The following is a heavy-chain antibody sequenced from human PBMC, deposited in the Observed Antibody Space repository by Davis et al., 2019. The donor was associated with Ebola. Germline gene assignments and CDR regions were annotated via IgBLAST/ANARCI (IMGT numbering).Heavy chain of an antibody. J-gene: IGHJ6*02. V-gene: IGHV1-8*01. CDR1: GYTFTSYD. Sequence: ASVKVSRKASGYTFTSYDINWVRQATGQGLEWMGWMNPNSGNTGYAQKFQGRVTMTRNTSISTAYMELSSLRSEDTAVYYCARGYSSFRWRGYYYYGMDVWGQGTTVTVSS. CDR3: ARGYSSFRWRGYYYYGMDV. CDR2: MNPNSGNT. D-gene: IGHD6-6*01.